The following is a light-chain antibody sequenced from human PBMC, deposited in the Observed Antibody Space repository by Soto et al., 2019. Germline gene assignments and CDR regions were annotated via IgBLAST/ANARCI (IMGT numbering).Light chain of an antibody. CDR3: QQYGSSPLT. V-gene: IGKV3-20*01. CDR2: GAS. J-gene: IGKJ4*01. Sequence: EIVLTQSPGTLSLSPGERDTLSCRASQSVSSSYLAWYQQKPGQAPRLRIYGASSRATGIPDRFSGSGSGTEFSLTMSRLEPEDLAVYYCQQYGSSPLTFGGGTKLEIK. CDR1: QSVSSSY.